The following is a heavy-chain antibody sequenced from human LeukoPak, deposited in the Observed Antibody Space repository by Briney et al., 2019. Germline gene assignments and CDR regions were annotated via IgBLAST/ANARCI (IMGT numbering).Heavy chain of an antibody. CDR1: GGSFSGYY. Sequence: SETLSLTCAIYGGSFSGYYWSWIRQPPGKGLEWIGDINHSGRTSYNPSLKSRVSISADTSKTQSSLKLSSVTAADTAVYYCAILGPTSNYDILTGYYSHDYWGQGTLVTVSS. D-gene: IGHD3-9*01. CDR3: AILGPTSNYDILTGYYSHDY. J-gene: IGHJ4*02. CDR2: INHSGRT. V-gene: IGHV4-34*01.